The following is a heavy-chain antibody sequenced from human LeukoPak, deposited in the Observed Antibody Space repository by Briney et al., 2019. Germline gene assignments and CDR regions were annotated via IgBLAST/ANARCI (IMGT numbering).Heavy chain of an antibody. D-gene: IGHD3-3*01. CDR2: IYHSGRT. CDR1: GYSISSGYY. V-gene: IGHV4-38-2*02. J-gene: IGHJ3*02. CDR3: ASHQYYDLPGGAFDI. Sequence: PSETLSLTCTVSGYSISSGYYWGWIRQPPGKGLEWIGSIYHSGRTFYNPSLKSRVTISVDTSKNQFSLKLSSVSAADTAVYYCASHQYYDLPGGAFDIWGQGTMVTVSS.